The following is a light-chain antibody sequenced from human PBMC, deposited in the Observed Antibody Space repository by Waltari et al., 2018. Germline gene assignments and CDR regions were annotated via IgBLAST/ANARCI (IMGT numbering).Light chain of an antibody. CDR3: QSYDSTRSGSVL. CDR2: GNT. CDR1: SSNLGAGYD. J-gene: IGLJ2*01. Sequence: QFVLTQPPSVSGAPGQRVTVSCTGNSSNLGAGYDVHWYQQIPGKAPKLLIYGNTNRPSGVPDRFSGSRSGTSASLAITGLQAEDEADYYCQSYDSTRSGSVLFGGGTKVTVL. V-gene: IGLV1-40*01.